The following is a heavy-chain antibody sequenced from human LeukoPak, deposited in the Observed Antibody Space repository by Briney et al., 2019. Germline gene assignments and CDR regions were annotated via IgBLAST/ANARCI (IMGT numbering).Heavy chain of an antibody. Sequence: SETLSLTCTVSGGSISTYSWTWIRQPPGKGLEWIGNIYYSGSTNYNPSLKSRVTISIDTSKNQFSLKVSSVTAADTAVYFCASGSSGYDPWGQGTLVTVSS. V-gene: IGHV4-59*12. J-gene: IGHJ5*02. CDR2: IYYSGST. CDR3: ASGSSGYDP. CDR1: GGSISTYS. D-gene: IGHD5-12*01.